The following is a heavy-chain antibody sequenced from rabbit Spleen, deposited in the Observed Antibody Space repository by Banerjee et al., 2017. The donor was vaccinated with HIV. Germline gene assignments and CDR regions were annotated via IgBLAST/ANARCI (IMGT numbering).Heavy chain of an antibody. J-gene: IGHJ4*01. Sequence: HLKESGGGLVQPGGSLKLSCTASGFTLSSYYMNWVRQAPGKGLEWIGYIDPVFGITYYANWVNGRFSISRENAQNTVFLQMTSLTAADTATCFCARDGAGGSYFALWGPGTLVTVS. CDR1: GFTLSSYY. D-gene: IGHD8-1*01. CDR2: IDPVFGIT. V-gene: IGHV1S7*01. CDR3: ARDGAGGSYFAL.